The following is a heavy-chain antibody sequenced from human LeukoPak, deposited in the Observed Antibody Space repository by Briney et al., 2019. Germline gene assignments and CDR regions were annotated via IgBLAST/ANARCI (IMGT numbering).Heavy chain of an antibody. CDR1: GGSISSYY. D-gene: IGHD6-13*01. J-gene: IGHJ4*02. CDR3: ARDGEGGSSWYGSFDY. V-gene: IGHV4-59*01. Sequence: SETLSLTCTVSGGSISSYYWSWIRQPPGKGLERIGYIYYSGSTNYNPSLKSRVTISVDTSKNQFSLKLSSVTAADTAVYYCARDGEGGSSWYGSFDYWGQGTLVTVSS. CDR2: IYYSGST.